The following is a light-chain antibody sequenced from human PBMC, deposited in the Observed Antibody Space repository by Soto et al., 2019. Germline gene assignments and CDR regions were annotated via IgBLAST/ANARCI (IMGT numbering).Light chain of an antibody. CDR1: HVVSNY. V-gene: IGKV1-8*01. CDR3: QHYYSYPYT. CDR2: AAS. J-gene: IGKJ2*01. Sequence: AIRMTQSPSSLSASIGERVTITCRASHVVSNYLAWYQQKPGKAPKALIYAASFLQSGVPSRFSGSGSWTDFSLTISFLQSEDFATYYCQHYYSYPYTFGQGTTLQMK.